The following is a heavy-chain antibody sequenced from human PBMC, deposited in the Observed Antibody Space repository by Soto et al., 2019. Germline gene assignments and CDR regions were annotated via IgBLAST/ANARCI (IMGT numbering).Heavy chain of an antibody. V-gene: IGHV4-31*03. Sequence: QVQLQESGPGLVKPSQTLSLTCTVSGGSISSGGYYWSWIRQHPGKGLEWIGYIYYSGRTYYNPSLKSRVTISVDTSKNQFSLKLSSVTAADTAVYYCARGAYCSGGSCRYGMDVWGQGTTVTVSS. CDR2: IYYSGRT. J-gene: IGHJ6*02. D-gene: IGHD2-15*01. CDR1: GGSISSGGYY. CDR3: ARGAYCSGGSCRYGMDV.